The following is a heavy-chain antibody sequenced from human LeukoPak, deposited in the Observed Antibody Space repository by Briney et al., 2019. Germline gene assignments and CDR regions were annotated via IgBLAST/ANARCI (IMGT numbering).Heavy chain of an antibody. CDR3: ARGWTTFHY. J-gene: IGHJ4*02. CDR1: GFTFNHYA. CDR2: VSENGDGT. D-gene: IGHD1-1*01. Sequence: GGSLRLSCVASGFTFNHYAVSWVRQAPGKGLEWVASVSENGDGTMYPDSVKGRSTISRDNSRKTVLLEVNSLRVEDAATYYCARGWTTFHYWGQGALVTVSS. V-gene: IGHV3-23*01.